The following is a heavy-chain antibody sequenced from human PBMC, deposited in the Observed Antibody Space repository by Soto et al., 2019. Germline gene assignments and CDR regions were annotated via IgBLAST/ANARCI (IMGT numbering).Heavy chain of an antibody. Sequence: QVQLVQSGAEVKKPGASVKVSCKASGYTFTSYYMHWVRQAPGQGLEWMGIINPSGGSTSYAQKFQGRVTMTRDTSPSTVYMERSSLRSEDTAVYYCASGIDWLRLAYWGQGTLVTVSS. J-gene: IGHJ4*02. CDR2: INPSGGST. CDR3: ASGIDWLRLAY. CDR1: GYTFTSYY. D-gene: IGHD5-12*01. V-gene: IGHV1-46*03.